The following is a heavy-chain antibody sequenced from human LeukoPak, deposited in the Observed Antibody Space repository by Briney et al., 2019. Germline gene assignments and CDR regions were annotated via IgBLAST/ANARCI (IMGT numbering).Heavy chain of an antibody. V-gene: IGHV1-18*01. CDR2: ISTNKGNT. Sequence: ASVKVSCKASGYTFTNYGISWVRQAPGQGPEWMGWISTNKGNTNYAQKFQGRGTLTTETSTSTAYMELRSLTSDDTAIYYCASRIDYDGQYPYFNYWGQGTLVTVSS. CDR3: ASRIDYDGQYPYFNY. D-gene: IGHD4-23*01. J-gene: IGHJ4*02. CDR1: GYTFTNYG.